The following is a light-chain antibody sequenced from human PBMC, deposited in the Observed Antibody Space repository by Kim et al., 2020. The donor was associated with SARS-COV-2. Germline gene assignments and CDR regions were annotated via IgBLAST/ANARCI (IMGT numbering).Light chain of an antibody. CDR3: QVWDSTTDHRVV. CDR1: SIGSKS. V-gene: IGLV3-21*04. J-gene: IGLJ2*01. Sequence: PRKSASVSCGGNSIGSKSVPWYQRKSSQAAVLVIYYDSVRPSGIPERFSGSDSGNTANLTISRVEAGDEADFYCQVWDSTTDHRVVFGGGTQLTVL. CDR2: YDS.